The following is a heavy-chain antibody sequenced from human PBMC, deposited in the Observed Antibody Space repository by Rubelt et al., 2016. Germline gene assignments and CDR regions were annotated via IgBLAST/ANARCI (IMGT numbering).Heavy chain of an antibody. V-gene: IGHV1-69*04. Sequence: QVQLVQSGAEVKKPGSSVKVSCKASGGTFSRYAISWVRQAPGQGLEWMGRLIPILGIANYAQKFQGRVTITADKSTSTAYMELSSLRSEDTAVYYCARDRLLDDSSGGDAFDIWGQGTMVTVSS. D-gene: IGHD3-22*01. CDR2: LIPILGIA. CDR3: ARDRLLDDSSGGDAFDI. J-gene: IGHJ3*02. CDR1: GGTFSRYA.